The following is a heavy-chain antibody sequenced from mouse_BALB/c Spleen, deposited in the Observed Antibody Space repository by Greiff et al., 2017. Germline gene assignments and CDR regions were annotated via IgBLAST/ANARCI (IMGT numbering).Heavy chain of an antibody. Sequence: EVMLVESGGGLVQPGGSRKLSCAASGFTFSSFGMHWVRQAPEKGLEWVAYISSGSSTIYYADTVKGRFTISRDNPKNTLFLQMTSLRSEDTAMYYCARSDRYDVGAMDYWGQGTSVTVSS. D-gene: IGHD2-14*01. J-gene: IGHJ4*01. CDR2: ISSGSSTI. V-gene: IGHV5-17*02. CDR1: GFTFSSFG. CDR3: ARSDRYDVGAMDY.